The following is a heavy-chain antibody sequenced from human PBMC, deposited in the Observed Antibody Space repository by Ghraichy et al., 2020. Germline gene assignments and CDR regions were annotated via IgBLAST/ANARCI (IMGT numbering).Heavy chain of an antibody. V-gene: IGHV3-11*06. CDR3: ARGYSSSWYDSGMDV. CDR1: GFTFSDYY. Sequence: GESLNISCAASGFTFSDYYMSWIRQAPGKGLEWVSYISSSSSYTNYADSVKGRFTISRDNAKNSLYLQMNSLRAEDTALYYCARGYSSSWYDSGMDVWGQGTTVTVSS. J-gene: IGHJ6*02. D-gene: IGHD6-13*01. CDR2: ISSSSSYT.